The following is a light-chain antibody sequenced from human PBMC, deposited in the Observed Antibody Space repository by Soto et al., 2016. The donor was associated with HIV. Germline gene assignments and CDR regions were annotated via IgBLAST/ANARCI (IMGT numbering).Light chain of an antibody. V-gene: IGKV1-5*03. CDR1: QSISTW. CDR3: QQYYTYPYT. Sequence: DIQMTQPPSTLSASVGDRVIITCRASQSISTWLAWYQQKAGTAPKLLIYKASTLESGVPSRFSGSGSGTDFTLTISSLQPDDFATYYCQQYYTYPYTFGQGPSWRSN. J-gene: IGKJ2*01. CDR2: KAS.